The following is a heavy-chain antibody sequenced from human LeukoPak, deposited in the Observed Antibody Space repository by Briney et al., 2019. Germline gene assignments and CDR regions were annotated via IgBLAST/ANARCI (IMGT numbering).Heavy chain of an antibody. CDR2: IIPIFGTA. CDR3: ARRPARGDAFDI. CDR1: GGTFSSYA. V-gene: IGHV1-69*01. Sequence: SVKVSCKASGGTFSSYAISWVRQAPGQGLEWMGGIIPIFGTANYAQEFQGRVTITADESTSTAYMELSSLRSEDTAVYYCARRPARGDAFDIWGRGTMVTVSS. J-gene: IGHJ3*02.